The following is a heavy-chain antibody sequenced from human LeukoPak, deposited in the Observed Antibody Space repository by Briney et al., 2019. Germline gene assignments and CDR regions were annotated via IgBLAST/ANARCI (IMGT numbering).Heavy chain of an antibody. V-gene: IGHV4-39*01. J-gene: IGHJ4*02. CDR1: GGSISSSSYY. CDR2: IYYSGST. D-gene: IGHD6-13*01. Sequence: SETLSLTCTVSGGSISSSSYYWGWIRQPPGKGLEWMGSIYYSGSTYYNPSLKSRVTISVDTSKNQFSLKLSSVTAADTAVYYCASLPLSSSWSYYFDYWGQGTLVTVSS. CDR3: ASLPLSSSWSYYFDY.